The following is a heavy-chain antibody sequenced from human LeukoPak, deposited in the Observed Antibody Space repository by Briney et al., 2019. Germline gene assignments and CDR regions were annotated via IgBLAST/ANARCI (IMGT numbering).Heavy chain of an antibody. Sequence: GGSLRLSCAASGFTFSSYGMHWVRQAPGKGLEWVAVISYDGSNKYYADSVKGRFTISRDNSKNTLYLQMNSLRAEDTAVYYCARSDGLEWLLPYYYYYMDVWGKGTTVTVSS. CDR3: ARSDGLEWLLPYYYYYMDV. V-gene: IGHV3-30*03. J-gene: IGHJ6*03. CDR2: ISYDGSNK. D-gene: IGHD3-3*01. CDR1: GFTFSSYG.